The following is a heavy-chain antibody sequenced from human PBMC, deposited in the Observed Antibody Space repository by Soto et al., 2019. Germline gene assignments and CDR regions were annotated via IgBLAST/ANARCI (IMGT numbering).Heavy chain of an antibody. CDR2: TYWDDGK. D-gene: IGHD6-13*01. Sequence: QITLKESDPTLVKPTQTLTLTCTFSGISRSTSGVGVCWIQHPPGKGLALLALTYWDDGKPSSPSLNSRLTITKDNSKSQGVLTMTNKDPVDTATYYCAHNVGSSCPYYYYGLDVWGQGTTGTVS. J-gene: IGHJ6*02. V-gene: IGHV2-5*02. CDR1: GISRSTSGVG. CDR3: AHNVGSSCPYYYYGLDV.